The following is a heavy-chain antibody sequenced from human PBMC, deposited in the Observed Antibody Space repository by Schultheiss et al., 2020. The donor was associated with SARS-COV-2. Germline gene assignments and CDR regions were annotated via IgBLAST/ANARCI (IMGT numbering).Heavy chain of an antibody. J-gene: IGHJ6*02. CDR2: ISSSGSTI. Sequence: GGSLRLSCAASGFTFSSYGMHWVRQAPGKGLEWVSYISSSGSTIYYADSVKGRFTISRDNAKNSLYLQMNSLRSEDTAVYYCAREWVLEWLRPINPARGMDVWGQGTTVTVSS. CDR1: GFTFSSYG. V-gene: IGHV3-48*04. CDR3: AREWVLEWLRPINPARGMDV. D-gene: IGHD3-3*01.